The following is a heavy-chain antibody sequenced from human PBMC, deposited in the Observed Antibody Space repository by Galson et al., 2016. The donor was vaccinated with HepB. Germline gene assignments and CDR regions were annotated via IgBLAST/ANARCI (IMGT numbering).Heavy chain of an antibody. D-gene: IGHD6-13*01. CDR1: GFTFSNYW. CDR2: INQDGSHM. V-gene: IGHV3-7*02. J-gene: IGHJ4*02. CDR3: ATNSRHSVDY. Sequence: SLRLSCAASGFTFSNYWMIWVRQAPGKGPEWVANINQDGSHMSYVDSVRGRFTITRDNTKNSLYLQMNSLRVEDTAVYYCATNSRHSVDYWGQGTLVTVSS.